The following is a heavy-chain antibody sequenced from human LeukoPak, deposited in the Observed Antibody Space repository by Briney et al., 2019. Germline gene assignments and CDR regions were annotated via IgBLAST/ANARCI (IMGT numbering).Heavy chain of an antibody. CDR2: INHSGST. CDR1: GGSFSGYY. CDR3: ARGDFWSGSVPAFDP. D-gene: IGHD3-3*01. V-gene: IGHV4-34*01. J-gene: IGHJ5*02. Sequence: PSETLSLTCAVYGGSFSGYYWSWIRQPPGKGLEWIGEINHSGSTNYNPSLKSRVTISVDRSKNQFSLKLSSVTAADTAVYYCARGDFWSGSVPAFDPWGQGTLVTVSS.